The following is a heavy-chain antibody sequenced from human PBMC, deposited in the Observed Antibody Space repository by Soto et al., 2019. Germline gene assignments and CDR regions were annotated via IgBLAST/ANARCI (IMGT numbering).Heavy chain of an antibody. V-gene: IGHV4-30-2*01. CDR2: INHLEAT. CDR1: GASITYGAYS. J-gene: IGHJ4*02. D-gene: IGHD3-10*01. Sequence: PSGTLSLTCTVAGASITYGAYSWSWNRQTPGKGLEWIGYINHLEATFYNPSFESRLTLSIDRTKNQFSLNLKSMSAADRAVYFCARGGGFDSFDYWGQGILVTVSS. CDR3: ARGGGFDSFDY.